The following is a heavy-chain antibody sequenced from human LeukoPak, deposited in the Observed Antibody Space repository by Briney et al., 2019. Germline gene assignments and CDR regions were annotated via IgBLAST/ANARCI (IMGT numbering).Heavy chain of an antibody. J-gene: IGHJ4*02. CDR3: ANTYFYASANY. CDR1: GFTFSNYG. V-gene: IGHV3-30*02. Sequence: GGSLRLSCAASGFTFSNYGMHWVRQAPGKGLEWVAFIHFDGNNKYYADSVKGRFTISRDNSKNTLYLQMNSLRAEDTALYYCANTYFYASANYWGQGTLVTVSS. D-gene: IGHD3-10*01. CDR2: IHFDGNNK.